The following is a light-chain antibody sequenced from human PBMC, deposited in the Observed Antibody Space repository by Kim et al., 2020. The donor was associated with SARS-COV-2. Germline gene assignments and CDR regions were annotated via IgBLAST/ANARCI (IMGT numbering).Light chain of an antibody. V-gene: IGKV1-5*03. CDR1: QSISTW. CDR3: QHYNSYPIT. Sequence: DIQMTQSPSTLSASVGDRVTITCRASQSISTWLAWYQQKPGKAPNLLIYRTSTLESGVPSRFSGSGSGTEFTLTISTLQPEDSATYYCQHYNSYPITFGQGTKLEI. J-gene: IGKJ2*01. CDR2: RTS.